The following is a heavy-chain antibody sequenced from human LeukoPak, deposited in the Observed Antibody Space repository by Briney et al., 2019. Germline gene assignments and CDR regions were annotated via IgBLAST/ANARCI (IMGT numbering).Heavy chain of an antibody. CDR3: ARGYSSSSFFDY. J-gene: IGHJ4*02. CDR2: IYSGGHA. D-gene: IGHD6-6*01. CDR1: GFSVSTNY. V-gene: IGHV3-53*04. Sequence: GGSLRLSCEASGFSVSTNYMTWVRQAPGKGLEWLSVIYSGGHAYYGDSVKGRFTISRHSSRNAVYLQMNSLRPEDTAVYYCARGYSSSSFFDYWGRGTLVTVSS.